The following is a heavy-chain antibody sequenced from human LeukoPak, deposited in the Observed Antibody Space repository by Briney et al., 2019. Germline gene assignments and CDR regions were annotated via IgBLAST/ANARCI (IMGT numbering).Heavy chain of an antibody. CDR1: GGSFSGYY. Sequence: SETLSLTCAVYGGSFSGYYWSWIRQPPGKGLEWIGEINHRGSTNYNPSLKSRVTISVDTSKNQFSLKLSSVTAADTAVYYCARGHGIVVVPAAHDYYYYYMDVWGKGTTVTVSS. CDR3: ARGHGIVVVPAAHDYYYYYMDV. D-gene: IGHD2-2*01. V-gene: IGHV4-34*01. CDR2: INHRGST. J-gene: IGHJ6*03.